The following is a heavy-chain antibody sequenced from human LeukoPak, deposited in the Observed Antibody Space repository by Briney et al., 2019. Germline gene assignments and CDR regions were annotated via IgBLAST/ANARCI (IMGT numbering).Heavy chain of an antibody. Sequence: PGGSLRLSCAASGFTFSDYYMSWIRQPPGKGLERVSYISSNCSTIYYADSVKGRFTISRDNAKNSLYLQMNSLRAEDTAVYYCASSKSRDGYNSYYWGQGTLVTVSS. CDR2: ISSNCSTI. V-gene: IGHV3-11*01. CDR3: ASSKSRDGYNSYY. CDR1: GFTFSDYY. J-gene: IGHJ4*02. D-gene: IGHD5-24*01.